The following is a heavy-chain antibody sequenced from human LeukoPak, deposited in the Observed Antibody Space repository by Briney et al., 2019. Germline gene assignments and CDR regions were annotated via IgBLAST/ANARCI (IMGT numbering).Heavy chain of an antibody. CDR2: ISGSGGST. Sequence: PGGSLRLSCAASGFTFSDYAMSWVRQAPGKGLEWVSAISGSGGSTYSADSVKGRFTISRDNSKNTLFPQMNSLRAEDTAVYYCATYSSLNRREFQYWGQGTLLTVSS. CDR3: ATYSSLNRREFQY. CDR1: GFTFSDYA. D-gene: IGHD3-22*01. J-gene: IGHJ1*01. V-gene: IGHV3-23*01.